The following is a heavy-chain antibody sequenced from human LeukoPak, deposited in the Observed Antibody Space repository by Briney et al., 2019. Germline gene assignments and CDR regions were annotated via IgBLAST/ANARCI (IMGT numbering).Heavy chain of an antibody. Sequence: PSETLSLTCTVSGGSIRTYYWSWIRQPPGKGLEWIGYISYSGRTNYKPSLNSRVTISVDTSKNQFSLKLTSVTAADTAVYYCATVGNWFDPWGQGTLVTVSS. CDR3: ATVGNWFDP. V-gene: IGHV4-59*01. CDR2: ISYSGRT. CDR1: GGSIRTYY. J-gene: IGHJ5*02.